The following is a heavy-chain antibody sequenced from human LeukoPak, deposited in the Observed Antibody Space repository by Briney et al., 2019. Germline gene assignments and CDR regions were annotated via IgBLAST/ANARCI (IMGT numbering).Heavy chain of an antibody. V-gene: IGHV4-34*01. CDR1: GGSFSAYY. J-gene: IGHJ5*02. Sequence: PSETLSLTCAVYGGSFSAYYWTWIRQPPGKGLEGIGEINHSGSSNYNSSLRSRVTISVDTSYKQFSLRLSSVTAADTAVYYSAPRGDIEHSYVYGKWFDHWGQGTRVTVSS. CDR3: APRGDIEHSYVYGKWFDH. CDR2: INHSGSS. D-gene: IGHD5-18*01.